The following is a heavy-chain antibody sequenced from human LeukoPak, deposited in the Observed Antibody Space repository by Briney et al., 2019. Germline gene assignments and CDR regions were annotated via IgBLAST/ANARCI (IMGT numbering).Heavy chain of an antibody. CDR1: GFTFSSYS. D-gene: IGHD2-15*01. CDR2: ISSSSSTI. Sequence: PGGSLRLSCAASGFTFSSYSMNWVRQAPGKGLEWVSYISSSSSTIYYADSVKGRFTISRDNAKNSLYLQMNSLRAEDTAVYYCARDGYCSGGSCHPFDYWGQGTLVTVSS. CDR3: ARDGYCSGGSCHPFDY. J-gene: IGHJ4*02. V-gene: IGHV3-48*01.